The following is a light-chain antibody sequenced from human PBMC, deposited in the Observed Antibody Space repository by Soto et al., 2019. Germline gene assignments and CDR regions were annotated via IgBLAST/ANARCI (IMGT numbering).Light chain of an antibody. Sequence: EIVMTQSPATLSVSPGGRATLSCRASQSIKYNLAWYRHKPGQAPRLLIYDTSTRAAGIPDRFSGSGSGRDCRLTISSLQSEDFAFYFCQQYNFWRSIICGQGTRLESK. CDR2: DTS. CDR3: QQYNFWRSII. J-gene: IGKJ5*01. CDR1: QSIKYN. V-gene: IGKV3-15*01.